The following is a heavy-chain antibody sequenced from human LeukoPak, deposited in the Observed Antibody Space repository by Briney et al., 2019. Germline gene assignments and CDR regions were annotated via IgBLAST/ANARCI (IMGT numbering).Heavy chain of an antibody. CDR3: ARGGAARLHFQN. J-gene: IGHJ1*01. D-gene: IGHD6-6*01. V-gene: IGHV4-61*08. Sequence: SETLSLTCTVSGGSISSGGYYWSWIRQPPGKGLEWIGYIYHSGSTNYNPSLQSRVTISVDTSKNQFSLNLNSVTAADTAVYYCARGGAARLHFQNWGQGTLVTVSS. CDR1: GGSISSGGYY. CDR2: IYHSGST.